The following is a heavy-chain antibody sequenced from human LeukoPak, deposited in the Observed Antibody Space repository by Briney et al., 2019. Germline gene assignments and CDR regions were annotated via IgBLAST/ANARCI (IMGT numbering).Heavy chain of an antibody. CDR1: GFTFSSYG. Sequence: GGSLRLSCAASGFTFSSYGMHWVRQAPGTGLEWVSTISGSGGSTYSADSVKGRFTISRDNSKNTLYLQMNSLRAEDTAVYYCAKNRWVRAPFDIWGQGTMVTVSS. CDR3: AKNRWVRAPFDI. D-gene: IGHD3-16*02. V-gene: IGHV3-23*01. J-gene: IGHJ3*02. CDR2: ISGSGGST.